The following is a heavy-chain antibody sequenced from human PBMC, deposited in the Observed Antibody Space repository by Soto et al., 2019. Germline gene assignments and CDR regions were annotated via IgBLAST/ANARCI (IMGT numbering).Heavy chain of an antibody. Sequence: QITLKESGPTLVKPTQTLTLTCTFSGFSLSTSGVGVGWIRQPPGKALEWLALIYWDDDKRYRPSLKNRLTITKDTSKNQVVLTMTNMDPVDTATYYCAAKNYLNNWFDPWGQGTLVTVSS. CDR3: AAKNYLNNWFDP. CDR1: GFSLSTSGVG. J-gene: IGHJ5*02. V-gene: IGHV2-5*02. D-gene: IGHD1-7*01. CDR2: IYWDDDK.